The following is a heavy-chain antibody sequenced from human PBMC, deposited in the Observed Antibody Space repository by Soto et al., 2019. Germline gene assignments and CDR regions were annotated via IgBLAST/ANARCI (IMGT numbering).Heavy chain of an antibody. D-gene: IGHD1-26*01. CDR1: GFTFRSYG. CDR2: ISYDGSNK. CDR3: AKGGVGSTSNDFDI. Sequence: GESLKISCAASGFTFRSYGMHWVRQAPGKGLEGVAVISYDGSNKYYADSVKGRFTISRDNSKNTLYLQMKSLRAEDTAVYYSAKGGVGSTSNDFDIWGQGTMVTVSS. J-gene: IGHJ3*02. V-gene: IGHV3-30*18.